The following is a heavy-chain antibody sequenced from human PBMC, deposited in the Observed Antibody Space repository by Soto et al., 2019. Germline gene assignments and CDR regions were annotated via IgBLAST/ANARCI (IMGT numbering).Heavy chain of an antibody. CDR3: ARGGQLRRSDAFDI. J-gene: IGHJ3*02. CDR2: IYYSGST. Sequence: SETLSLTCTVSGGSISSGGYYWSWIRQHPGKGLEWIGYIYYSGSTYYNPSLKSRVTISVDTSKNQFSLKLSSVTAADTAVYYCARGGQLRRSDAFDIWGQGTMVTVSS. D-gene: IGHD1-26*01. CDR1: GGSISSGGYY. V-gene: IGHV4-31*03.